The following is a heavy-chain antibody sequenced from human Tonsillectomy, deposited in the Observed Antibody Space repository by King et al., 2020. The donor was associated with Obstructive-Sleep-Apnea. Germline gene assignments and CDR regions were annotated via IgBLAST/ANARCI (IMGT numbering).Heavy chain of an antibody. D-gene: IGHD3-10*01. J-gene: IGHJ2*01. CDR2: INHSGST. Sequence: VQLQQWGAGLLKPSEILSLTCAVYGGSFSDYYWSWIRQPPGMGLEWIGEINHSGSTSYSPSFKSRVTISVDTSKNQFSLKLRSVTAADTAVYYCARVPLSYYGSGSNSYFDLWGRGTLVTVSS. V-gene: IGHV4-34*01. CDR3: ARVPLSYYGSGSNSYFDL. CDR1: GGSFSDYY.